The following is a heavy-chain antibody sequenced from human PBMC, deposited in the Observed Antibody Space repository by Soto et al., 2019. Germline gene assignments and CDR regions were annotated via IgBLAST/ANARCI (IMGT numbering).Heavy chain of an antibody. CDR1: GFTFSSYA. J-gene: IGHJ6*02. Sequence: GGSLRLSCAASGFTFSSYAMSWVRQAPGKGLEWVSAISGSGGSTYYADSVKGRFTISRDNSKSTLYLQMNSLRAEDTAVYYCAKDQAPYDYYYGMDVWGQGTTVTVSS. V-gene: IGHV3-23*01. CDR3: AKDQAPYDYYYGMDV. CDR2: ISGSGGST.